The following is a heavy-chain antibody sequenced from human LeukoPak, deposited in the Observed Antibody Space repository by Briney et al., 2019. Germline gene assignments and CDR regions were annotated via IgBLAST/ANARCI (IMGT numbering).Heavy chain of an antibody. CDR1: GGSISSGSYY. J-gene: IGHJ5*02. Sequence: PSETLSLTCILSGGSISSGSYYWSWIRQPAGKGLEWIGRIYTSGSTNYNPSLKSRVTMSVDTSKNPFSLKLSSVTAADTAVYYCARVSWDYDILTGYYGRGNWFDPWGQGTLVTVSS. V-gene: IGHV4-61*02. D-gene: IGHD3-9*01. CDR3: ARVSWDYDILTGYYGRGNWFDP. CDR2: IYTSGST.